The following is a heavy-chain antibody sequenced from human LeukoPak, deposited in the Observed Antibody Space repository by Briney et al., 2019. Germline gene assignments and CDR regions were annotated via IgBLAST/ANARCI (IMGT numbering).Heavy chain of an antibody. CDR1: GYTFTGYF. V-gene: IGHV1-2*02. D-gene: IGHD6-13*01. J-gene: IGHJ4*02. CDR3: ARDLDGSSGCDY. CDR2: INPNSGGT. Sequence: ASVKVSCKASGYTFTGYFMHWVRQAPGQGLEWMGWINPNSGGTNYAQKFQGRVIMTRDTSISAAYIELSRLRSDDTAVYYCARDLDGSSGCDYWGQGTLVTVSS.